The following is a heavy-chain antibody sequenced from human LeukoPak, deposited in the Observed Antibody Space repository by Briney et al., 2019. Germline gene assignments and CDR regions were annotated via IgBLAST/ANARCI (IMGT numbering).Heavy chain of an antibody. CDR1: GFTLSSYE. V-gene: IGHV3-48*03. CDR3: AREVVVVAASVMNDY. CDR2: ISSSGSTI. D-gene: IGHD2-15*01. J-gene: IGHJ4*02. Sequence: GGSLRLSCAASGFTLSSYEMHWVRQAPGKGLEWVSYISSSGSTIYYADSVKGRFTISRDNAKNSLYLQMNSLRAEDTAVYYCAREVVVVAASVMNDYWGQGTLVTVSS.